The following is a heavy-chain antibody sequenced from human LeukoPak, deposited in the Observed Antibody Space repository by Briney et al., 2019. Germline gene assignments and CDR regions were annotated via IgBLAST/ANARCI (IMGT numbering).Heavy chain of an antibody. CDR2: ISYDGSNK. Sequence: QPGGSLRLSCAASGFTLSNYAMSWVRQAPGKGLEWVAVISYDGSNKYYADSVKGRFTISRDNSKNTLYLQMNSLRAEDTAVYYCARESGGVGDSRNDAFDIWGQGTMVTVSS. V-gene: IGHV3-30-3*01. CDR3: ARESGGVGDSRNDAFDI. J-gene: IGHJ3*02. D-gene: IGHD2-21*01. CDR1: GFTLSNYA.